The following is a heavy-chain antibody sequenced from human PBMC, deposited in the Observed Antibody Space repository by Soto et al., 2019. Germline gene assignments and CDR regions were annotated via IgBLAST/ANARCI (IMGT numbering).Heavy chain of an antibody. CDR3: AGGGGNSVFGEYFQH. V-gene: IGHV4-59*01. J-gene: IGHJ1*01. D-gene: IGHD2-21*02. CDR1: GGSISSYY. Sequence: SETLSLTCTVSGGSISSYYWSWIRQPPGKGLEWIGYIYYSGSTNYNPSLKSRVTISVDTSKNQFSLKLSSVTAADTAVYYCAGGGGNSVFGEYFQHWGHGTLVTVSS. CDR2: IYYSGST.